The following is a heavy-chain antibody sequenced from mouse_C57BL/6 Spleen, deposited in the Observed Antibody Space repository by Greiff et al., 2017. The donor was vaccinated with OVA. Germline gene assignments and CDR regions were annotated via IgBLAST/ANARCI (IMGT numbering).Heavy chain of an antibody. J-gene: IGHJ4*01. D-gene: IGHD2-12*01. CDR2: IDPANGNT. V-gene: IGHV14-3*01. Sequence: VQLKESVAELVRPGASVKLSCTASGFNIKNTYMHWVKQRPEQGLEWIGRIDPANGNTKYAPKFQGKATITADTSSNTAYLQLSSLTSEDTAIYYCAKALPYPYYAMDYWGQGTSVTVSS. CDR3: AKALPYPYYAMDY. CDR1: GFNIKNTY.